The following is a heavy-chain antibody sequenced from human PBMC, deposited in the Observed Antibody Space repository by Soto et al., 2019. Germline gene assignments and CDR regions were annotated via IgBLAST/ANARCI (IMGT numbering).Heavy chain of an antibody. CDR3: AKSPPAVAGYFDY. V-gene: IGHV3-30*18. CDR2: TSFNGSSG. Sequence: QVQLVESGGGVVQPGRSLRLSCAASGFTFSSSGMHWVRQAPGKGLEWVAVTSFNGSSGYYADSVRRRFTISRDNSNNTLYLQMNSLRAEDTAVYYCAKSPPAVAGYFDYWGQGTLVTVSS. D-gene: IGHD6-19*01. J-gene: IGHJ4*02. CDR1: GFTFSSSG.